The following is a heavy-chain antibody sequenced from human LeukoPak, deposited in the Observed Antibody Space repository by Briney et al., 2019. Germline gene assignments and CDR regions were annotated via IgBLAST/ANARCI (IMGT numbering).Heavy chain of an antibody. CDR2: TYYSGTT. J-gene: IGHJ5*02. CDR3: ARHVGYGNNWFDP. V-gene: IGHV4-59*08. D-gene: IGHD5-18*01. CDR1: GGSISGYY. Sequence: PSETLSLTCTVSGGSISGYYWSWIRQPPGKGLEWIGYTYYSGTTNYNPSLKSRVTISVDTSKNQFSLKPRSVTAADTAVYYCARHVGYGNNWFDPWGQGTPVTVSS.